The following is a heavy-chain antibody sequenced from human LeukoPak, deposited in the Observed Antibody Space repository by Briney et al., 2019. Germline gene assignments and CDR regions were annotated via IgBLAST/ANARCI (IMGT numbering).Heavy chain of an antibody. CDR1: GGTFSAYY. CDR3: ASLSGPAVDNYWFDP. CDR2: INHSGST. V-gene: IGHV4-34*01. J-gene: IGHJ5*02. D-gene: IGHD3-10*01. Sequence: KPSETLSLTCGVFGGTFSAYYWSWIGQPPGQGLEGMGEINHSGSTNYNPSLKSRVTISVDAPKSQFSLKLTSVTAADTAVYYCASLSGPAVDNYWFDPWGQGTLVTVSS.